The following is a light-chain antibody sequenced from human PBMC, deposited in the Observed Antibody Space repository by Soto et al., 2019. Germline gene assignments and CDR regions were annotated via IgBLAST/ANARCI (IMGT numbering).Light chain of an antibody. J-gene: IGKJ5*01. CDR3: QHLDSYST. V-gene: IGKV1-9*01. Sequence: DIQLTQSPSFLSASVGDRVTITCRASQGISSYLAWYQQKPGKAPKLLIYAASTLQSGGPSRFNRSGSGTEFTLTISSLQPEDFATYYCQHLDSYSTFGQGTRLEIK. CDR1: QGISSY. CDR2: AAS.